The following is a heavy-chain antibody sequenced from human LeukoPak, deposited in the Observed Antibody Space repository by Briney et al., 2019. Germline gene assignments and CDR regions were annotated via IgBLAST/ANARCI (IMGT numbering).Heavy chain of an antibody. J-gene: IGHJ4*02. CDR3: AKDLFWSGYYSSFDY. CDR2: ISGSGGST. CDR1: GFTFSSYA. Sequence: GGSLRLSCAASGFTFSSYAMSWVRQAPGKGLEWVSVISGSGGSTYYEDSVKGRFTISRDNSKNTLYLQMNSLRAEDTAVYYCAKDLFWSGYYSSFDYWGQGTLVTVSS. D-gene: IGHD3-3*01. V-gene: IGHV3-23*01.